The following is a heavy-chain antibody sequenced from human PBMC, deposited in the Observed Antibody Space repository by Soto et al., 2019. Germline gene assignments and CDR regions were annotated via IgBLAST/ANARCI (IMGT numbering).Heavy chain of an antibody. Sequence: ASVKVSCKASGYTFTSYGINWVRQATGQGLEWMGWMNPNSGNTGYAQKFQGRVTMTRNTSISTAYMELSSLRSEDTAVYYCARDLTYYDYIWGSYRDDYYYYMDVWGKGTTVTVSS. V-gene: IGHV1-8*01. CDR1: GYTFTSYG. CDR3: ARDLTYYDYIWGSYRDDYYYYMDV. J-gene: IGHJ6*03. CDR2: MNPNSGNT. D-gene: IGHD3-16*02.